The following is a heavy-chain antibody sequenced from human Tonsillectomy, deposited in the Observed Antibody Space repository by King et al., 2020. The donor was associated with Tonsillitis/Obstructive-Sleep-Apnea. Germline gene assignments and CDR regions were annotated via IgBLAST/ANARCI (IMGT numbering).Heavy chain of an antibody. CDR1: GFTFSNYA. CDR2: ISGSGGHT. Sequence: VQLVESGGGLVQPGGSLRLSCAASGFTFSNYAMSWVRQAPGKGLEGVSTISGSGGHTYYADSVKGRFTISRDNSKNTLYLHMNSLRADDTAVYYCARGSDDFYYWGQGTLVTVSS. CDR3: ARGSDDFYY. D-gene: IGHD3-3*01. J-gene: IGHJ4*02. V-gene: IGHV3-23*04.